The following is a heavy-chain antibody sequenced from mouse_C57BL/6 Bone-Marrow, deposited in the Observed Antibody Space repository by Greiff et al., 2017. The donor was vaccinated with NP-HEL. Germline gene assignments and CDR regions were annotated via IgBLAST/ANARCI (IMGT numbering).Heavy chain of an antibody. CDR1: GFTFSDYY. CDR3: ARNERAYGSSIDY. V-gene: IGHV5-12*01. J-gene: IGHJ2*01. CDR2: ISNGGGST. Sequence: EVQLQESGGGLVQPGGSLKLSCAASGFTFSDYYMYWVRQTPEKRLEWVAYISNGGGSTYYPDTVKGRFTISSDTAKNTLYLHMSRLKSEDTAMYDCARNERAYGSSIDYWGQGTTLTVSS. D-gene: IGHD1-1*01.